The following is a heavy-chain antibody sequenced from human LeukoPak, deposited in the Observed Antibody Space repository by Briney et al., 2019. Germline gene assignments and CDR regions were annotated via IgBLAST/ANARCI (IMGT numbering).Heavy chain of an antibody. Sequence: SETLSLTCSVSGGDISDRSHYWGWIRQSPGKGLEWVGSIDYNGRTYHNPSLKSRVIISVDTSKNHFSLKLTSMTAADTAVYYCASSSLQYYDILTGFYDWGQGTLVTVSS. CDR2: IDYNGRT. V-gene: IGHV4-39*07. J-gene: IGHJ4*01. CDR1: GGDISDRSHY. CDR3: ASSSLQYYDILTGFYD. D-gene: IGHD3-9*01.